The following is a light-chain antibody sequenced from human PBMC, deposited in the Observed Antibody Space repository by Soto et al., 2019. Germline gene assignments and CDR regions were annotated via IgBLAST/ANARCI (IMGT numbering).Light chain of an antibody. J-gene: IGLJ1*01. Sequence: QSALTQPPSASGSPGQSVTISCIGTASDIGRYNYVSWYQHHPGKAPKLIIYEVTKRPSGVPDRFSGSKSGNTASLTVSGLQADDEAGYYCNSYVGSNNYVFGTGTKLTVL. CDR1: ASDIGRYNY. V-gene: IGLV2-8*01. CDR2: EVT. CDR3: NSYVGSNNYV.